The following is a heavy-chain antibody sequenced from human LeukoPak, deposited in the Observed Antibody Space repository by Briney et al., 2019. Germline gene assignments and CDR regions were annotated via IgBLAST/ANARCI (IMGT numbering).Heavy chain of an antibody. Sequence: PGRSLRLSCAASGFTFSSYGMHWVRQAPGKGLEWVAVISYDGTGKNYVDSVKGRFTISRDNSKNTLYLQMNSLRVEDTAVYYCAKELTTVTHFDYLGQGTLVTVSS. CDR1: GFTFSSYG. J-gene: IGHJ4*02. D-gene: IGHD4-17*01. CDR2: ISYDGTGK. CDR3: AKELTTVTHFDY. V-gene: IGHV3-30*18.